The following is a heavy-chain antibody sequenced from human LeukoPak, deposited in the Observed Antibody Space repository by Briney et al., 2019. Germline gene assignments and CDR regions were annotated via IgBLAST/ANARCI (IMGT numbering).Heavy chain of an antibody. Sequence: QPGGSLRLSCAASGFTFSSYEMNWVRQAPGKGLEWVSYISSSGSTTHYADSVKGRFTISRDNAKNSLYLQMNSLRDEDTAVYYCARELRAAPYYYYGMDVWGQGTTVTVSS. CDR1: GFTFSSYE. CDR3: ARELRAAPYYYYGMDV. J-gene: IGHJ6*02. CDR2: ISSSGSTT. V-gene: IGHV3-48*03. D-gene: IGHD6-13*01.